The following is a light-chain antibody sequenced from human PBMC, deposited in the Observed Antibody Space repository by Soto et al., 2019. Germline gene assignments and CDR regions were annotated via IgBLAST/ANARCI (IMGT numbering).Light chain of an antibody. J-gene: IGKJ1*01. Sequence: PGERATLSCRASQRVRTDLTWYQQKPGQAPRLLIYDASKRATGIPAGFSGGGSGTDFTLTISSLEPEDFAVYYCQQHYNWPRTFGQGTKVEI. CDR2: DAS. CDR3: QQHYNWPRT. CDR1: QRVRTD. V-gene: IGKV3-11*01.